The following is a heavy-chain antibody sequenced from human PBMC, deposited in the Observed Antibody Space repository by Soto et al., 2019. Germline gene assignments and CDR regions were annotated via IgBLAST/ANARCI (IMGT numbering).Heavy chain of an antibody. CDR3: ARVSIYCSGGSCYRDDAFDI. D-gene: IGHD2-15*01. CDR1: GYTFTSYG. V-gene: IGHV1-18*01. Sequence: ASVKVSCKASGYTFTSYGISWVRQAPGQGLEWMGWISAYNGNTNYAQKLQGRVTMTTDTSTSTAYMELRSLRSDDTAVYYCARVSIYCSGGSCYRDDAFDIWGQGTMVTVSS. CDR2: ISAYNGNT. J-gene: IGHJ3*02.